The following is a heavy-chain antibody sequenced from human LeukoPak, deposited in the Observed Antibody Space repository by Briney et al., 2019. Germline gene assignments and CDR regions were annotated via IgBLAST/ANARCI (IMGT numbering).Heavy chain of an antibody. V-gene: IGHV4-4*08. CDR2: IYSSGST. CDR3: ARRNDFDI. CDR1: GCSITGYH. J-gene: IGHJ3*02. Sequence: PSEILSLTCTVSGCSITGYHWSWIRQPPGKGLEWIGYIYSSGSTEYKPSLKSRATISADTSKNQFSLKLTSVTAADTAIYYCARRNDFDIRGQETMDTVPS.